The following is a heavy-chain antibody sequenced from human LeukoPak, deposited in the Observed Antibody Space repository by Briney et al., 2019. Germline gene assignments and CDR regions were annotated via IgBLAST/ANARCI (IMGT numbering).Heavy chain of an antibody. CDR3: ARSRGLDLHYYYMDV. D-gene: IGHD3-10*01. V-gene: IGHV3-64*01. CDR1: GFTFSSYT. CDR2: ITSNGGST. J-gene: IGHJ6*03. Sequence: GGTLRLSCAVSGFTFSSYTMHWVRQAPGKGLEYVSAITSNGGSTYYAYSVKGRFTISRDNSKNTLYLQMGSLRVEDMAVYYCARSRGLDLHYYYMDVWGKGTTVTVSS.